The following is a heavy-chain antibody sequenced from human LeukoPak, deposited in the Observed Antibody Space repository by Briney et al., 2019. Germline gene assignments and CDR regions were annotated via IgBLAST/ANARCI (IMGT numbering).Heavy chain of an antibody. CDR1: GYTFINYY. CDR2: FNPRGGGA. V-gene: IGHV1-46*01. D-gene: IGHD3-10*01. CDR3: ARDPMNSYWYLDNWFDP. J-gene: IGHJ5*02. Sequence: ASVKVSCKASGYTFINYYIHWVRQAPGQGLEWMGIFNPRGGGASYAQKFQGRVTMTRDTSTTTVYMGLSSLTSEDTAMYYCARDPMNSYWYLDNWFDPWGQGTLVTVSS.